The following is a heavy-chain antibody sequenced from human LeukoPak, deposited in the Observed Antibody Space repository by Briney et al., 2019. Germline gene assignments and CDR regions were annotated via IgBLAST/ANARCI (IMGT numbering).Heavy chain of an antibody. D-gene: IGHD2-2*03. CDR2: INHSGST. J-gene: IGHJ3*02. CDR1: GGSFSGYY. CDR3: ARGVEMDNAFDI. V-gene: IGHV4-34*01. Sequence: SETLSLTCAVYGGSFSGYYWSWIRQPPGKGLEWIGEINHSGSTNYNPSLKSRVTISVDTSKNQFSLKLSSVTAADTAVYYCARGVEMDNAFDIWGQGTMVTVSS.